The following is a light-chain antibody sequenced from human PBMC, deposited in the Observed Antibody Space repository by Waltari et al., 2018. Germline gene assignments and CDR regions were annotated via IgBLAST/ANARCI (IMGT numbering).Light chain of an antibody. CDR2: AAS. Sequence: DIQMTQSPSSLSASVGDRVTITCRASQSISNYLNWDQQKPGKAPKLLIYAASNLETGVPSRFSGSGSGTDFTVTISSLQPEDIATYYCQQYSGYSGPFGGGTKVEIK. CDR3: QQYSGYSGP. V-gene: IGKV1-33*01. CDR1: QSISNY. J-gene: IGKJ4*01.